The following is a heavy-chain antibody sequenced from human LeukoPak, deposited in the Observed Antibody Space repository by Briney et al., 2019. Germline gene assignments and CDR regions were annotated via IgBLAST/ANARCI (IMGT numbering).Heavy chain of an antibody. CDR1: GFTFSSYA. D-gene: IGHD2-21*02. J-gene: IGHJ4*02. CDR2: ISGSGGST. V-gene: IGHV3-23*01. CDR3: AKAFSFYCGGDCYSDY. Sequence: GGSLRLSCVASGFTFSSYAMSWVRQAPGKGLEWVSAISGSGGSTYYADSVKGRFTISRDNSKNTLYLQMNSLRAEDTAVYYCAKAFSFYCGGDCYSDYWGQGTLVTVSS.